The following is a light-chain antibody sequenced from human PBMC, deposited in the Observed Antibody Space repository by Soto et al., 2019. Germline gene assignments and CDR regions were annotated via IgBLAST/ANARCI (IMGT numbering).Light chain of an antibody. V-gene: IGLV1-47*01. CDR2: RSN. CDR3: VAWDDSLSGWV. CDR1: TSNIGSNY. J-gene: IGLJ3*02. Sequence: QSVLTQPPSASGTPGQRGSISCSGSTSNIGSNYVYWYQQLPGTAPKLLIYRSNQRPSGVPDRFSGSKSGTSASLVISGLRSDDEADYYCVAWDDSLSGWVFGGGTKLTVL.